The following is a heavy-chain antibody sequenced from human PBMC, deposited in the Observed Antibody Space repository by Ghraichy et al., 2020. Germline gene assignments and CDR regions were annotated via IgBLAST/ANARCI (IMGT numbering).Heavy chain of an antibody. CDR3: ARVFGITFGGENYYYGMDV. D-gene: IGHD3-16*01. V-gene: IGHV1-3*01. Sequence: ASVKVSCKASGYTFTSYAMHWVRQSPGQRLEWMGWINAGNGNTKYSQKFQGRVTITRDTSASTAYMELSSLRSEDTAVYYCARVFGITFGGENYYYGMDVRGQGTTVTVSS. CDR1: GYTFTSYA. J-gene: IGHJ6*02. CDR2: INAGNGNT.